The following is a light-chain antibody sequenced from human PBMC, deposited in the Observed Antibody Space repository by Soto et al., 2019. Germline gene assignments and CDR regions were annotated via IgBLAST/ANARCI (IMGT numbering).Light chain of an antibody. CDR3: QQYNSYSGT. J-gene: IGKJ1*01. V-gene: IGKV1-5*01. CDR1: QSISSW. CDR2: DAS. Sequence: DIQMTQSPSTLAASVGDRVTITCRARQSISSWLAWYQQKPGKAPKLLIYDASSLESGVPSRFSGSGSGTEFTLTISSLQPDDFATYYCQQYNSYSGTCGQGTKVEIK.